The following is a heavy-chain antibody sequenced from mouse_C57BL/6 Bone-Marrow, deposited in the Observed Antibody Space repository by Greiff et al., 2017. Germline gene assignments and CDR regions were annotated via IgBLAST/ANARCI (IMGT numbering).Heavy chain of an antibody. V-gene: IGHV1-64*01. D-gene: IGHD2-2*01. J-gene: IGHJ2*01. CDR3: ARERDLLGLRRGFDY. Sequence: QVQLQQPGAELVKPGASVKLSCQASGYTFTSYWLHWVKQRPGQGLEWIGMIHPNSGSTNYNEKFKSKATLTVDKSSSTAYMQLSSLTSEDSAVYYCARERDLLGLRRGFDYWGQGTTRTVSS. CDR1: GYTFTSYW. CDR2: IHPNSGST.